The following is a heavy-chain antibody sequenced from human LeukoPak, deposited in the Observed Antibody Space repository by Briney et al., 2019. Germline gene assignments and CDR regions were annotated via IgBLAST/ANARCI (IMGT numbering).Heavy chain of an antibody. CDR1: GFTFSSYG. CDR2: IRYDGSNK. J-gene: IGHJ3*02. Sequence: GGSLRLSCAASGFTFSSYGMHWVRQAPGKGLEWVAFIRYDGSNKYYADSVKGRFTISRDNSKNTLYLQMNSLRAEDTAVYYCAKIPPYDILTGYYYDAFDIWGQGTMVTVSP. D-gene: IGHD3-9*01. CDR3: AKIPPYDILTGYYYDAFDI. V-gene: IGHV3-30*02.